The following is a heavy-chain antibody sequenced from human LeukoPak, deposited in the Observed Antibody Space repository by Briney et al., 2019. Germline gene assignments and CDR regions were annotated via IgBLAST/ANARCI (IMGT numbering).Heavy chain of an antibody. CDR2: INPNSGGT. D-gene: IGHD2-21*01. Sequence: ASVKVSCKASGYTFTGYYMHWVRQAPGQGLEWMGWINPNSGGTKYAQKFQGRVTMTRDTSISTAYMELSRLRSDDTAVYYCARDCGGKYYTDHFDFWGQGTLVTVSS. J-gene: IGHJ4*02. CDR3: ARDCGGKYYTDHFDF. CDR1: GYTFTGYY. V-gene: IGHV1-2*02.